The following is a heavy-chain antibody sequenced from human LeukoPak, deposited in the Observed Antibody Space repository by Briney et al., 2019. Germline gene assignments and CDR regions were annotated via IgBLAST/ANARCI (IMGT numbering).Heavy chain of an antibody. CDR2: ISGSGGST. D-gene: IGHD2-2*01. Sequence: PGGSLRLSCAASGFTFSSYAMSWVRQAPGKGLERVSAISGSGGSTYYADSVKGRFTISRDNSKNTLYLQMNSLRAEDTAVYYCAKDSVPAAMHTYSFDYWGQGTLVTVSS. CDR3: AKDSVPAAMHTYSFDY. CDR1: GFTFSSYA. V-gene: IGHV3-23*01. J-gene: IGHJ4*02.